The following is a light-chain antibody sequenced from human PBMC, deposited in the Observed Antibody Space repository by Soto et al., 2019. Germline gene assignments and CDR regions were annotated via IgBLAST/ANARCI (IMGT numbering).Light chain of an antibody. V-gene: IGKV3-11*01. CDR2: DAS. Sequence: EIVLTQSRSTLSLSPGERPTLSCRASQSVGTYLAWYQHNPGQAPRLLIYDASNRATGIPARFSGSGSGTDFTLTISSPEPADFAVYYCQQRDNWPNTFGQGTKLEIK. J-gene: IGKJ2*01. CDR3: QQRDNWPNT. CDR1: QSVGTY.